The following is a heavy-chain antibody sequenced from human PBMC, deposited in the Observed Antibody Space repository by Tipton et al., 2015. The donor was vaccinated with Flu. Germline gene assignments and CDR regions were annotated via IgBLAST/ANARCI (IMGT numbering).Heavy chain of an antibody. Sequence: TLSLTCTVSGGSISSSSYYWGWIRQPPGKGLEWIGSIYYSGSTYDNPSLKSRVTISVDTSKNQFPLKLSSVTAADTAVYYCARVGVVTPFDYWGRGTLVTVSS. CDR3: ARVGVVTPFDY. CDR1: GGSISSSSYY. V-gene: IGHV4-39*06. CDR2: IYYSGST. D-gene: IGHD4-23*01. J-gene: IGHJ4*02.